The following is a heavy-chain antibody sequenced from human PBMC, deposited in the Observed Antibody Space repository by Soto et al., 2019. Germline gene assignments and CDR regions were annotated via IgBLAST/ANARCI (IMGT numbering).Heavy chain of an antibody. Sequence: GGSLRLSCAASGFTFSSYGMHWVRQAPGKGLEWVAVISYDGRNKYYADAVKGRFTISRDNSKNTLYLQMSSLRAEDTAVYYCVKDGSSGWPYFYDMDVWGQGATVTVSS. V-gene: IGHV3-30*18. D-gene: IGHD6-19*01. J-gene: IGHJ6*02. CDR1: GFTFSSYG. CDR2: ISYDGRNK. CDR3: VKDGSSGWPYFYDMDV.